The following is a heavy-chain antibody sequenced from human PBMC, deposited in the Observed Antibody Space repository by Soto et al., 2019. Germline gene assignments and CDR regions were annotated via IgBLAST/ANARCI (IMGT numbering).Heavy chain of an antibody. CDR3: SAGRVSPSTFYGKDV. J-gene: IGHJ6*02. CDR2: IVVGSDNT. Sequence: SVRVSCKASGFTFSSSAVLLVRQARGQRLEWIGRIVVGSDNTHYAPNFRERVPNTGDMSTNTVYMEESRRSSEDKDVYCCSAGRVSPSTFYGKDVWGQGTTVTVSS. CDR1: GFTFSSSA. V-gene: IGHV1-58*01. D-gene: IGHD6-13*01.